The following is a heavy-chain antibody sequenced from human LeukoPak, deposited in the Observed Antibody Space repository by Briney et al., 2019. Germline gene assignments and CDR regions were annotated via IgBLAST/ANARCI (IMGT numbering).Heavy chain of an antibody. D-gene: IGHD2-15*01. CDR2: IDPGDSYT. Sequence: APLQISCQGSGSSFVTYWINWVRKLPGKGLDCMGTIDPGDSYTKSSPSVQGHVTLSADNTISPPYLQWSSLKASDTAMYYCARHGRLWGQGTLVTVS. J-gene: IGHJ4*02. CDR1: GSSFVTYW. V-gene: IGHV5-10-1*01. CDR3: ARHGRL.